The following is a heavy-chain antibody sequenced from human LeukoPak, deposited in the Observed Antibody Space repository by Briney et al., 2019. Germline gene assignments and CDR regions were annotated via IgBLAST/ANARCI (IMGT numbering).Heavy chain of an antibody. J-gene: IGHJ4*02. D-gene: IGHD2-2*02. CDR3: ASEYCSSTSCYSFNY. CDR2: ISTGSSTI. Sequence: GGSLRLSCVASGFTFSSYNMNWVRQAPGKGLEWVSYISTGSSTIDYADSVKGRFTIPRDNAKNSLYLQMNSLRDEDTAVYYCASEYCSSTSCYSFNYWGQGTLVTVSS. CDR1: GFTFSSYN. V-gene: IGHV3-48*02.